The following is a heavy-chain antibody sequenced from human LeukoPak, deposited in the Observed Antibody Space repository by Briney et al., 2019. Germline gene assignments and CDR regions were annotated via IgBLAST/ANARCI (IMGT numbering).Heavy chain of an antibody. CDR1: GDSISSYY. D-gene: IGHD1-26*01. Sequence: PSETLSLTCTVSGDSISSYYWSWIRQPPGKGLEWSGYIYYSGSTNYNPSLKSRVTISVATSKNQFSLRLSSVTAADTAVYYCARDRSGSYSRYYYYGMDVWGQGTTVTVSS. J-gene: IGHJ6*02. V-gene: IGHV4-59*01. CDR2: IYYSGST. CDR3: ARDRSGSYSRYYYYGMDV.